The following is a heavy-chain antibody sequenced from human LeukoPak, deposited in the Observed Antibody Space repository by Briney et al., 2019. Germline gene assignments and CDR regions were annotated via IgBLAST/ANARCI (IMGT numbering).Heavy chain of an antibody. D-gene: IGHD2-2*02. V-gene: IGHV1-8*01. CDR2: MNPNSGNT. Sequence: ASVKVSCKASGYTFTSYDINWVRQATGQGLEWMGWMNPNSGNTGYAQKFQGRVTMTRNTSMSTAYMELSSLRSEDTAVYYCARKHCSSTSCYTHDAFDIWGQGTMVTVSS. CDR1: GYTFTSYD. J-gene: IGHJ3*02. CDR3: ARKHCSSTSCYTHDAFDI.